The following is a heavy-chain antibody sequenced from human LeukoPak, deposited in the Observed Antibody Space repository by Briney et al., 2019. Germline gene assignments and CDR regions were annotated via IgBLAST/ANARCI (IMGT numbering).Heavy chain of an antibody. CDR1: GGSFSGYY. CDR2: INHSGST. D-gene: IGHD2-15*01. Sequence: PSETLFLTCAVYGGSFSGYYWSWIRQPPGKGLEWIGEINHSGSTNYNPSLKSRVTISVDTSKNQFSPKLSSVTAADTAVYYCARRRVVVVAATVPSLKRYWYFDLWGRGTLVTVSS. J-gene: IGHJ2*01. V-gene: IGHV4-34*01. CDR3: ARRRVVVVAATVPSLKRYWYFDL.